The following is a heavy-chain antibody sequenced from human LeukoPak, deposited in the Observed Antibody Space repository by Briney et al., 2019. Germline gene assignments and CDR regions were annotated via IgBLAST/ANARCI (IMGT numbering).Heavy chain of an antibody. D-gene: IGHD3-10*01. Sequence: SETLSLTCTVSGGSISSYYWSWIRQPPGKGLDWIGYIYYSGSTNYNPSLKSRLTISVDTSKNQFSLKLSSVTAADTAVYYCARGRHYYGTFDYWGQGTLVTVSS. CDR1: GGSISSYY. J-gene: IGHJ4*02. V-gene: IGHV4-59*01. CDR2: IYYSGST. CDR3: ARGRHYYGTFDY.